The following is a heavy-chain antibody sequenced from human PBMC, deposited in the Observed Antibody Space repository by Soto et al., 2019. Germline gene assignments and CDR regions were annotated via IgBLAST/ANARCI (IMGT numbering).Heavy chain of an antibody. CDR3: AHVYGGDDNFGY. Sequence: QITLKESGPPLVKPTQTLTLTCTFSGFSLSTSGVGVGWIRQPPGKALEWLALIYWDDDKRYSPSLKSRLTTSKDTSKNQVVLTMTNMDPVDTATYDCAHVYGGDDNFGYWGQGTLVTVSS. CDR2: IYWDDDK. J-gene: IGHJ4*02. CDR1: GFSLSTSGVG. D-gene: IGHD5-12*01. V-gene: IGHV2-5*02.